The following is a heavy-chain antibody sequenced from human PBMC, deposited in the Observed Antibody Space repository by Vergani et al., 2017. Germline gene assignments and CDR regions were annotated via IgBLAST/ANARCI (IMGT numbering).Heavy chain of an antibody. CDR2: IIPIFGTA. V-gene: IGHV1-69*01. Sequence: QVQLVQSGAEVKKPGASVKVSCKASGGTFSSYAISWVRQAPGQGLEWMGGIIPIFGTANYARKFQGRVTITADESTSPAYMELSSLRSEDTAVYYCARGYYDFLSCYSPSFYYYYYYMDVWGKGTTVTVSS. J-gene: IGHJ6*03. D-gene: IGHD3-3*01. CDR3: ARGYYDFLSCYSPSFYYYYYYMDV. CDR1: GGTFSSYA.